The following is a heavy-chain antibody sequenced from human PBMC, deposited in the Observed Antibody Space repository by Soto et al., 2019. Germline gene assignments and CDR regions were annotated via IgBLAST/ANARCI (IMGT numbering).Heavy chain of an antibody. D-gene: IGHD2-15*01. J-gene: IGHJ6*02. V-gene: IGHV1-69*13. CDR3: VCVVVAATPYYYYGMDV. CDR1: GGTFSSYA. Sequence: SVKVSCKASGGTFSSYAISWVRQAPGQGLEWMGGIIPIFGTANYAQKFQGRVTITADESTSTAYMELSSLRSEDTAVYYCVCVVVAATPYYYYGMDVWGQGTTVTVS. CDR2: IIPIFGTA.